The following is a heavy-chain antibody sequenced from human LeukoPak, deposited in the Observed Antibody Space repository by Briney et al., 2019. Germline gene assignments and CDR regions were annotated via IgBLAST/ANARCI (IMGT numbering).Heavy chain of an antibody. V-gene: IGHV1-2*02. Sequence: ASVKVSCKASGYPFTSGALSWVRQAPGQGLEWMAWINHNSGGTKYAEKFQGRVTVTRDTSTSTAYMELSRLRSDDTAVYYCARGTDYGDYGGTWFYYYYMDVWGEGTTVTVSS. J-gene: IGHJ6*03. CDR3: ARGTDYGDYGGTWFYYYYMDV. CDR1: GYPFTSGA. D-gene: IGHD4-17*01. CDR2: INHNSGGT.